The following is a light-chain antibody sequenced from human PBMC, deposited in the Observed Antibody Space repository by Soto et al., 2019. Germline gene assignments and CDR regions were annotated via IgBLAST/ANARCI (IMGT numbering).Light chain of an antibody. CDR1: SNDIGGFNY. CDR3: SSFTSRDTVL. J-gene: IGLJ2*01. Sequence: QSALTQPASVSGSPGQSITISCTGTSNDIGGFNYVSWYQQHPGKAPKLIIYEVRNRPSGVSNRFSGSKSGNTASLTISGLQAEDEADYYCSSFTSRDTVLFGGGTKLTVL. CDR2: EVR. V-gene: IGLV2-14*01.